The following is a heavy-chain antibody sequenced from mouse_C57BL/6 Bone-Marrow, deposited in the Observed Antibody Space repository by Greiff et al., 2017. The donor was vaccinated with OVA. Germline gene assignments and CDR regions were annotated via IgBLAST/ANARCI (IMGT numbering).Heavy chain of an antibody. J-gene: IGHJ1*03. D-gene: IGHD1-1*01. CDR3: ARATVVACYWYFDV. V-gene: IGHV7-1*01. CDR1: GFTFSDFY. CDR2: SRNKANDYTT. Sequence: EVNVVESGGGLVKSGRSLRLSCATSGFTFSDFYMEWVRQAPGKGLEWIAASRNKANDYTTEYSASVKGRFIVSRDTSQSILYLQMNALRAEDTAIYYCARATVVACYWYFDVWGTGTTVTVSS.